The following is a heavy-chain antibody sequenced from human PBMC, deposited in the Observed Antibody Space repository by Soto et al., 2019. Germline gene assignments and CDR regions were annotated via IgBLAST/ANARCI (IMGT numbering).Heavy chain of an antibody. Sequence: ASVKVSCKASGYTFTGYYMHWVRQAPGQGLEWMGWINPNSGGTNYAQKLQGRVTMTRDTYISTAYMELSRLRSDDAAVYYCARDLRGSSGFDYWGQGTLVTVSS. D-gene: IGHD6-6*01. V-gene: IGHV1-2*02. CDR3: ARDLRGSSGFDY. J-gene: IGHJ4*02. CDR2: INPNSGGT. CDR1: GYTFTGYY.